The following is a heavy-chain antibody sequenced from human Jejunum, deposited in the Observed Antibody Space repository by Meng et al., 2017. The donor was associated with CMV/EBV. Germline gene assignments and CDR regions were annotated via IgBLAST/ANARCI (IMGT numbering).Heavy chain of an antibody. J-gene: IGHJ4*02. Sequence: SGFTESANYMSWVRQAPGKGLEWVTSLYSGGATYYTHSVVGRFTISRDTSKNTLYLQMNNLRTDDSAIYYCARDGGTTVATYIDFWGQGSLVTVSS. CDR3: ARDGGTTVATYIDF. CDR2: LYSGGAT. CDR1: GFTESANY. D-gene: IGHD4-23*01. V-gene: IGHV3-53*05.